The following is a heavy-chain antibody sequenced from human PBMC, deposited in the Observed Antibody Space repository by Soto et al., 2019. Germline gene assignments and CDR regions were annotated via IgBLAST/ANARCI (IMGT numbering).Heavy chain of an antibody. D-gene: IGHD3-16*01. CDR2: ISAYNGNT. CDR3: ARDFTGWPPDGVDS. CDR1: GFTFTSYA. J-gene: IGHJ4*02. Sequence: QVHLVQSGAEVKMPGASVKVSCKASGFTFTSYAFTWVRQAPGQGLEWMGWISAYNGNTNYARNFRGRVTMTTDSSTSTVYMELGSLTSDDTGVYFCARDFTGWPPDGVDSWGQGTLVSVSA. V-gene: IGHV1-18*01.